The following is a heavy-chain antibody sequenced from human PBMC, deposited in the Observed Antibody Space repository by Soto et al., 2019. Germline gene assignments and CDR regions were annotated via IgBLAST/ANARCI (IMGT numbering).Heavy chain of an antibody. J-gene: IGHJ5*02. Sequence: GGSLRLSCAASGFTFSSYAMHWVRQAPGKGLEWVAVISYDGSNKYYADSVKGRFTISRDNSKNTLYLQMNSLRAEDTAVYYCARDQTVTDYGGNSQLFDPWGQGTLVTVSS. CDR3: ARDQTVTDYGGNSQLFDP. D-gene: IGHD4-17*01. CDR2: ISYDGSNK. CDR1: GFTFSSYA. V-gene: IGHV3-30-3*01.